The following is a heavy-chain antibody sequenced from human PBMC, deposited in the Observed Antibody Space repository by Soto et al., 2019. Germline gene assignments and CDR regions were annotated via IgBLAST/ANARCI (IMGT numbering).Heavy chain of an antibody. D-gene: IGHD6-19*01. CDR3: ARENQVLRQWLAPYYYYGMDV. Sequence: PSQTLSLTCAISGDSVSSNSAAWNWIRQSPSRGLEWLGRTYYRSKWYNDYAVSVKSRITINPDTSKNQFSLQLNSVTPEDTAVYYCARENQVLRQWLAPYYYYGMDVWGQGTTVTVSS. J-gene: IGHJ6*02. V-gene: IGHV6-1*01. CDR2: TYYRSKWYN. CDR1: GDSVSSNSAA.